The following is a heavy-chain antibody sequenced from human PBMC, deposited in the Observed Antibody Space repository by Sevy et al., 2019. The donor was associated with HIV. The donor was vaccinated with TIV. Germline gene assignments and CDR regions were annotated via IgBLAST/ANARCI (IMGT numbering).Heavy chain of an antibody. Sequence: ASVKVSCKASGGTFSSYAISWVRQAPGQGLEWMGVIIPIFGTANYAQKFQGRVTITADEFTSTAYMELSSLRSEDTAVYYCALGLTRDGYQRDYYYGMDVWRQGTTVTVSS. J-gene: IGHJ6*02. CDR2: IIPIFGTA. CDR1: GGTFSSYA. V-gene: IGHV1-69*13. D-gene: IGHD5-12*01. CDR3: ALGLTRDGYQRDYYYGMDV.